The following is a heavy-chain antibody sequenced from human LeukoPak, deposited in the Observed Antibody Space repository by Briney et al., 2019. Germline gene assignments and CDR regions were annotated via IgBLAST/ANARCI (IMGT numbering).Heavy chain of an antibody. CDR3: ATGDYGDSSYYYYYMDV. Sequence: SGTLCLTCIGSGDSISSGYYRGWSRQPPGKELEWIGSNCNSGSTYYNPSLKSRVTISVDTSKNQFSLKLSSVPAADTAVYHCATGDYGDSSYYYYYMDVWGKGTTVTASS. J-gene: IGHJ6*03. D-gene: IGHD4-17*01. CDR1: GDSISSGYY. V-gene: IGHV4-38-2*02. CDR2: NCNSGST.